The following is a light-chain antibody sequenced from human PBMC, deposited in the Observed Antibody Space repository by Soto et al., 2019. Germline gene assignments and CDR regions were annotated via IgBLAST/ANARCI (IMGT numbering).Light chain of an antibody. CDR1: QDIGNF. V-gene: IGKV1-16*02. J-gene: IGKJ4*01. CDR3: QQYHSWPGT. CDR2: AAS. Sequence: DIQMTQSPSSLSASVGDTVTITCRASQDIGNFFAWFQQKPGKAPKSLISAASSLQSGVPSKFSVSGSGTDLTLTINSLQSEDVATYCCQQYHSWPGTFGGGTKVEI.